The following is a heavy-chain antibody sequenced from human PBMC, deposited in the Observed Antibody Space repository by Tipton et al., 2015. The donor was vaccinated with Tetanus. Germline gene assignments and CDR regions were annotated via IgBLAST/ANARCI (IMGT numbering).Heavy chain of an antibody. CDR3: ARGPRHDPNTFYAMDR. J-gene: IGHJ6*02. CDR2: IIPAFTTV. Sequence: QLVQSGAEVKKPGSSVKVSCKASGGGFSKFAISWVRQAPGQGLELMGTIIPAFTTVTYEQKFRGRVTITADGSTSTAYMELSSLTSDDTAVYYWARGPRHDPNTFYAMDRWGPGTSVIVSS. V-gene: IGHV1-69*18. CDR1: GGGFSKFA. D-gene: IGHD1-1*01.